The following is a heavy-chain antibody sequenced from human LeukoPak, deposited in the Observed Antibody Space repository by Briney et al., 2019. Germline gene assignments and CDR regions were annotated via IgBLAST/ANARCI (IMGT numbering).Heavy chain of an antibody. Sequence: GGSLRLSCAASGFTFSSYWMSWVRQAPGKGLEWVANIKQDGSAKYYVSSVKGRFTNPQDNAKDSLYQLMNSLRAEDTAVYYCARKGKGGGLEPDGVYYYYMDVWGKGTTVTVSS. J-gene: IGHJ6*03. D-gene: IGHD1-1*01. CDR2: IKQDGSAK. CDR1: GFTFSSYW. V-gene: IGHV3-7*01. CDR3: ARKGKGGGLEPDGVYYYYMDV.